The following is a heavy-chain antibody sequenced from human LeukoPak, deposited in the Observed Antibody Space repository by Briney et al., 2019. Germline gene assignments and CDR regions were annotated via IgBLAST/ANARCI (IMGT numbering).Heavy chain of an antibody. Sequence: GGSLRLSCAASGFTVSSNYTSWVRQAPGKGLEWVSVIYSGGSTYYADSVKGRFTISRDNSKNTLYLQMNSLRAEDTAVYYCARSHRRDDAFDIWGQGTMVTVSS. V-gene: IGHV3-66*01. D-gene: IGHD1-14*01. CDR3: ARSHRRDDAFDI. J-gene: IGHJ3*02. CDR2: IYSGGST. CDR1: GFTVSSNY.